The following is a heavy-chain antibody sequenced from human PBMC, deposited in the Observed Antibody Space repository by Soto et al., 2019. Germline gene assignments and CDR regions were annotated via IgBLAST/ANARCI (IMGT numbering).Heavy chain of an antibody. V-gene: IGHV4-39*01. CDR2: IYYSGST. D-gene: IGHD3-10*01. CDR3: ARYYGSGSYPHYFDY. J-gene: IGHJ4*02. CDR1: GGSISSSSYY. Sequence: QLQLQESGPGLVKPSETLSLTCTVSGGSISSSSYYWGWIRQPPGKGLEWIGSIYYSGSTYYNPSLKSRVTISVDTSKNQFSLKLSSVTAADTAVYYCARYYGSGSYPHYFDYWGQGTLVTVSS.